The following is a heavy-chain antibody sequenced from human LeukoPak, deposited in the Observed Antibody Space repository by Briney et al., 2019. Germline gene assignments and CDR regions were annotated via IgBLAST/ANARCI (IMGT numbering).Heavy chain of an antibody. Sequence: PSETLSLTCTVSGGSISSYYWSWIRQPPGKGLEWIGYIYYSGSTNYNPSLKSRVTISVDTSKNQFSLKLSSVTAADTAVYYCARLSGGYCSSTSCYGYFDYWGQGTLVTVSS. J-gene: IGHJ4*02. D-gene: IGHD2-2*01. CDR2: IYYSGST. V-gene: IGHV4-59*08. CDR1: GGSISSYY. CDR3: ARLSGGYCSSTSCYGYFDY.